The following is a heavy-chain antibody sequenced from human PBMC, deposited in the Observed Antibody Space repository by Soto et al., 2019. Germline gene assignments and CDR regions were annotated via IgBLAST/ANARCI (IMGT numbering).Heavy chain of an antibody. CDR3: ASPTRITGTTYYYYYGMDV. CDR1: GYTFTSYA. Sequence: ASVKVSCKASGYTFTSYAMHWVRQAPGQRLEWMGWINAGNGNTKYSQKFQGRVTITRDTSASTAYMELSSLRSEDTAVYYCASPTRITGTTYYYYYGMDVWGQGTTVTVS. CDR2: INAGNGNT. D-gene: IGHD1-7*01. J-gene: IGHJ6*02. V-gene: IGHV1-3*01.